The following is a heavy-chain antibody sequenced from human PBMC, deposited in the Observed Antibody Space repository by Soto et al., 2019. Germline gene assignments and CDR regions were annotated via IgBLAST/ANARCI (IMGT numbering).Heavy chain of an antibody. J-gene: IGHJ3*02. CDR3: ARHGGSGVGGDAFDI. CDR2: IDPSDSYT. CDR1: GYIFTSYW. D-gene: IGHD3-10*01. Sequence: PGESLKISCKGSGYIFTSYWISWVRQMPGKGLEWMGRIDPSDSYTNYSPSFQGHVTISADKSISTAYLQWSSLKASDTAMYYCARHGGSGVGGDAFDIWGQGTMVTVSS. V-gene: IGHV5-10-1*01.